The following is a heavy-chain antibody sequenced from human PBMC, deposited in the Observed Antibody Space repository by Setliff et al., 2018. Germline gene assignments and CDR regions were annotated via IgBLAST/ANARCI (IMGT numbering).Heavy chain of an antibody. J-gene: IGHJ6*02. CDR1: GFTFISYA. V-gene: IGHV3-23*01. Sequence: AGGSLRLSCAASGFTFISYAMSWVRPAPGKVLEWFSAISGSGGSTYYADSVKGRFTISRDNAKNSLYLQMNSLRAEDTAVYYCAELRTPGTGYYYYAMDVWGQGTTVTVSS. D-gene: IGHD3-10*01. CDR3: AELRTPGTGYYYYAMDV. CDR2: ISGSGGST.